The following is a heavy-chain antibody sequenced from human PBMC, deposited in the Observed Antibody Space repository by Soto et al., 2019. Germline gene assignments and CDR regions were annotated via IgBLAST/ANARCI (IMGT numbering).Heavy chain of an antibody. J-gene: IGHJ4*02. CDR2: INAGNGNR. CDR1: GYTFTSYA. V-gene: IGHV1-3*01. Sequence: QVQLVQSGAEVKKPGASVKVSCKASGYTFTSYAMHWVRQAPGQRLEWMGWINAGNGNRKYSQKFQGRVTITRDTSASTAYMELSSLRSEDTAVYYCARSVITFGGVIVHFDYWGQGTLVTVSS. D-gene: IGHD3-16*02. CDR3: ARSVITFGGVIVHFDY.